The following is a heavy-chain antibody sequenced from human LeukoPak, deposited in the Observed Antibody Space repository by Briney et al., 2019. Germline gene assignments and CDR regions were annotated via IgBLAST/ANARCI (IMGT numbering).Heavy chain of an antibody. CDR1: GFTFSSYS. CDR3: ARDRLGVLWFGEDNDAFDI. J-gene: IGHJ3*02. Sequence: GGSLRLSCAASGFTFSSYSMNWVRQAPGKGLEWVSSISSSSSYIYYADSVKGRFTISRDNAKNSLYLQMNSLRAEDTAVYYCARDRLGVLWFGEDNDAFDIWGQGTMVTVSS. V-gene: IGHV3-21*01. D-gene: IGHD3-10*01. CDR2: ISSSSSYI.